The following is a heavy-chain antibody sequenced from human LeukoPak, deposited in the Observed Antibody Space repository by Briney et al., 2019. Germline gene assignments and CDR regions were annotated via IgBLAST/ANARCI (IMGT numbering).Heavy chain of an antibody. D-gene: IGHD2-21*01. J-gene: IGHJ4*02. CDR2: ISGSGGST. CDR3: ANFLLWPGAKYFDH. Sequence: GGSLRLSCAASGFTFSSYAMSWVRQAPGKGLEWVSAISGSGGSTYYADSVKGRFTISRDNSKNTLYLQMNSLRAEDTAVYYCANFLLWPGAKYFDHWGQGTLVTVSS. V-gene: IGHV3-23*01. CDR1: GFTFSSYA.